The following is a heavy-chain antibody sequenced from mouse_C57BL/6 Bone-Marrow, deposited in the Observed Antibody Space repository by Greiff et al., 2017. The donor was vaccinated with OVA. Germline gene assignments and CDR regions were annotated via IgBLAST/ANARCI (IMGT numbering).Heavy chain of an antibody. D-gene: IGHD1-1*01. CDR3: ARNYHYGSSYDYAMDY. CDR2: ILPSIGRT. J-gene: IGHJ4*01. Sequence: VQLQQSGSELRSPGSSVKLSCKDFDSEVFPIAYMSWVRQKPGHGFEWIGGILPSIGRTIYGEKFEDKATLDADTLSNTAYLELNSLTSEDSAIYYCARNYHYGSSYDYAMDYWGQGTSVTVSS. V-gene: IGHV15-2*01. CDR1: DSEVFPIAY.